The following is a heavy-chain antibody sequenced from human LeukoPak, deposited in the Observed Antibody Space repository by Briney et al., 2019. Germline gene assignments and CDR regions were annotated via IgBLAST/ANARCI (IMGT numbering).Heavy chain of an antibody. J-gene: IGHJ4*02. D-gene: IGHD3-10*01. CDR2: IYPGDSDT. V-gene: IGHV5-51*01. CDR1: GYSFTSYW. CDR3: AIGDYKWGYYFDY. Sequence: GESLKISCKGSGYSFTSYWIGWVRQMPGKGLEWMGIIYPGDSDTRYSPSFQGQVTISADKSISTAYLQWGSLKASDTAMYYCAIGDYKWGYYFDYWGQGTLVTVSS.